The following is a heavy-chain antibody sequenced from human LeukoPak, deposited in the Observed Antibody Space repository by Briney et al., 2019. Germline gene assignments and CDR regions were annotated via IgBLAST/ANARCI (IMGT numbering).Heavy chain of an antibody. CDR2: IIPIFGTA. D-gene: IGHD3-10*01. J-gene: IGHJ4*02. V-gene: IGHV1-69*06. CDR1: GGTFSSYA. CDR3: ASEARPGYYGSGSYYKPLDY. Sequence: ASVKVSCKASGGTFSSYAISWVRQAPGQGLEWMGRIIPIFGTANYAQKFQGRVTITAVKSTSTAYMELSSLRSEDTAVYYCASEARPGYYGSGSYYKPLDYWGQGTLVTVSS.